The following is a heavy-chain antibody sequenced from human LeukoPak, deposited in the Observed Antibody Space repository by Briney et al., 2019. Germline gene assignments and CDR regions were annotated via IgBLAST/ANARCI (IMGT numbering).Heavy chain of an antibody. D-gene: IGHD6-19*01. CDR3: ARETPRQAVAATGFDY. V-gene: IGHV1-46*01. J-gene: IGHJ4*02. CDR1: GYTFTSYY. Sequence: ASVKVSCKTSGYTFTSYYMHWVRQAPGQGLEWMGIINPSGGSTSYAQKFQGRVTMTRDTSTGTVYMELSSLRSEDTAVYYCARETPRQAVAATGFDYWGQGTLVTVSS. CDR2: INPSGGST.